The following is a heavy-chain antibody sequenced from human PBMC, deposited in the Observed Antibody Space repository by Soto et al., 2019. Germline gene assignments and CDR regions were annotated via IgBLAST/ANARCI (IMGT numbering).Heavy chain of an antibody. Sequence: QVQLVQSGAEVKKPGSSVKVSCKASGGTFSSYAISWVRQAPGQGLEWMGGIIPIFGTANYAQKFQGRVTITADESTSTAYMELTSLRSEDTAVYYCASQGSSSWYSRPYNFDYWGQGTLVTVSS. CDR2: IIPIFGTA. V-gene: IGHV1-69*01. D-gene: IGHD6-13*01. CDR1: GGTFSSYA. CDR3: ASQGSSSWYSRPYNFDY. J-gene: IGHJ4*02.